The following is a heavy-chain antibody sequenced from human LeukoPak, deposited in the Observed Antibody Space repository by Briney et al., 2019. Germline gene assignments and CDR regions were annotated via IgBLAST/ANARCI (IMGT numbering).Heavy chain of an antibody. D-gene: IGHD3-22*01. CDR3: ATATYYYDSSGYYPDY. CDR1: GGTFSSYA. Sequence: GASVKVSCKASGGTFSSYAISWVRQAPGQGLEWMGGIIPIFGTANYAQKFQGRVTITADKSTSTAYMELSSLRSEDTAVYYCATATYYYDSSGYYPDYWGQGTLVTVSS. CDR2: IIPIFGTA. V-gene: IGHV1-69*06. J-gene: IGHJ4*02.